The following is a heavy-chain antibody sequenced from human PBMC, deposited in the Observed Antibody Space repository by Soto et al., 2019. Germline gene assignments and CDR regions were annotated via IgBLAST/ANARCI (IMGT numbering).Heavy chain of an antibody. J-gene: IGHJ4*02. CDR2: IRNSGGFT. CDR3: AKDYFETKGPYFFDY. V-gene: IGHV3-23*01. CDR1: GFTFNNYA. D-gene: IGHD1-26*01. Sequence: VQLLESGGGLVQPGGSLRLSCAASGFTFNNYAMNWVRQAPGKRLEWVSAIRNSGGFTYYAYSVKGRFTISRDNSKNTRYLHMNSMRAEDTALYYCAKDYFETKGPYFFDYWGQGTLVTVSS.